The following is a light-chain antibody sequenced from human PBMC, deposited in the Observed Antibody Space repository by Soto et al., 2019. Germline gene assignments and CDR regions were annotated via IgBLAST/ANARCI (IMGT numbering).Light chain of an antibody. Sequence: DIQMTQSPSTLSASVGDRVTITCRASQTISSWLAWYQQKPWKAHKLLIYRESSLESCFLSRFSGSGAGAEFTLTISSLQPDDFATYYFQHYDSYSGTFGPGTEVDIK. J-gene: IGKJ3*01. CDR3: QHYDSYSGT. CDR2: RES. CDR1: QTISSW. V-gene: IGKV1-5*03.